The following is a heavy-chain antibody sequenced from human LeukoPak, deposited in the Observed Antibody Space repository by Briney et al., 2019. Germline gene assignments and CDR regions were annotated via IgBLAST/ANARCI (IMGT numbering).Heavy chain of an antibody. CDR1: GYTFTGHY. V-gene: IGHV1-46*01. Sequence: ASVKVSCKASGYTFTGHYLHWVRQAPGQGLEWMGIINPSGGSTSYAQKFQGRVTMTRDMSTSTVYMELSSLRSEDTAVYYCARDPLLRFLEWPPRTVAFDIWGQGTMVTVSS. J-gene: IGHJ3*02. CDR3: ARDPLLRFLEWPPRTVAFDI. D-gene: IGHD3-3*01. CDR2: INPSGGST.